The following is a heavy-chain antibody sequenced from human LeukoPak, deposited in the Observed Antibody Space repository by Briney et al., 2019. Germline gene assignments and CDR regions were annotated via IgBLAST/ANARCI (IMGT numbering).Heavy chain of an antibody. D-gene: IGHD1-26*01. CDR1: GFTFYNYR. CDR3: TKRVKYGGTWDHFAD. J-gene: IGHJ4*02. CDR2: VNADGGNT. Sequence: GSLRISCAAPGFTFYNYRMNWVRQAPGKGLEWGSTVNADGGNTYYADSVKGRFTISRDNSKSTLILQMNSLRVEDTALYYCTKRVKYGGTWDHFADWGQGTLVTVSS. V-gene: IGHV3-23*01.